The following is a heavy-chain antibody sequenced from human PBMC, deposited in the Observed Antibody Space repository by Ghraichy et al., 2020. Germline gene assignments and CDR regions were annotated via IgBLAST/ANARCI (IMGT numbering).Heavy chain of an antibody. CDR1: GYTLTELS. V-gene: IGHV1-24*01. CDR2: FDPEDGET. Sequence: ASVKVSCKVSGYTLTELSMHWVRQAPGKGLEWMGGFDPEDGETIYAQKFQGRVTMTGDTSTDPAYMELSSLRSEDTAVYYCATDMGARGTFDYWGQGTLVTVSS. CDR3: ATDMGARGTFDY. D-gene: IGHD1-26*01. J-gene: IGHJ4*02.